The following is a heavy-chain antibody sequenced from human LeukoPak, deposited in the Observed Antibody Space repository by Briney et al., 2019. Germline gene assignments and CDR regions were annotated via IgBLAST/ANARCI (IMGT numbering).Heavy chain of an antibody. J-gene: IGHJ5*02. CDR3: TTFGTSYNWFDP. Sequence: RASVKVSCKASGYTFTGYYMHWVRQAPGQGLEWMGWINPNSGGTNYAQKFQGRVTMTRDTSISTAYMELSRLRSDDTAVYYCTTFGTSYNWFDPWGQGTLVTVSS. CDR1: GYTFTGYY. D-gene: IGHD2-8*01. CDR2: INPNSGGT. V-gene: IGHV1-2*02.